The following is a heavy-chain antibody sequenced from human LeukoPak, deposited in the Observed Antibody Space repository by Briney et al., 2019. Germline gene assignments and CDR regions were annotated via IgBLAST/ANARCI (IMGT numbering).Heavy chain of an antibody. D-gene: IGHD5-12*01. CDR3: AGRGYAMAY. CDR2: IHHSGST. Sequence: SQTLSLTCRVSGGSISGTDYYWSWIRQPPGKGLEWIGYIHHSGSTSYNPSLKGRITISVDTSMNQFSLEMTFMTAADTAVYYCAGRGYAMAYWGRGALVTVSS. V-gene: IGHV4-30-4*01. J-gene: IGHJ4*02. CDR1: GGSISGTDYY.